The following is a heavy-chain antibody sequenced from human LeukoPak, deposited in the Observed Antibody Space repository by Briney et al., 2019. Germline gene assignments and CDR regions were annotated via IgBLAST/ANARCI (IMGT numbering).Heavy chain of an antibody. J-gene: IGHJ4*02. CDR2: ISYDGSNK. CDR3: ARTMITFGGVIVPTDY. Sequence: GGSLRLSCAASGFTFSSYAMHWVRQAPGKGLEWVAVISYDGSNKYYADSVKGRFAISRDNSKNTLYLQMNSLRAEDTAVYYCARTMITFGGVIVPTDYWGQGTLVTVSS. V-gene: IGHV3-30*09. CDR1: GFTFSSYA. D-gene: IGHD3-16*02.